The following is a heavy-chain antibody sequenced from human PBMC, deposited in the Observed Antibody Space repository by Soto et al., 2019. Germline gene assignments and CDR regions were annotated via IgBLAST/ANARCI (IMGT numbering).Heavy chain of an antibody. Sequence: GGSLRLSCAASGFTFSSYAMSWVRQAPGKGLEWVSAISGSGGSTYYADSVKGRFTISRDNSKNTLYLQMNSLRAEDTAVYYCAKDMEKGYYDFWSGYHTPHYYYYGMDVWGQGTTVTVSS. CDR3: AKDMEKGYYDFWSGYHTPHYYYYGMDV. V-gene: IGHV3-23*01. CDR2: ISGSGGST. J-gene: IGHJ6*02. CDR1: GFTFSSYA. D-gene: IGHD3-3*01.